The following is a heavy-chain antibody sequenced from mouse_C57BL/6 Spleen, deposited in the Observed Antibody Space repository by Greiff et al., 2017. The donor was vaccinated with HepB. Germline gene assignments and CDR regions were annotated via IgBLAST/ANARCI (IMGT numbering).Heavy chain of an antibody. D-gene: IGHD2-12*01. Sequence: QVQLKQPGAELVMPGASVKLSCKASGYTFTSYWMHWVKQRPGQGLEWIGEIDPSDSYTNYNQKFKGKSTLTVDKSSSTAYMQLSSLTSEDSAVYYCAIYSPYAMDYWGQGTSVTVSS. CDR1: GYTFTSYW. CDR3: AIYSPYAMDY. V-gene: IGHV1-69*01. CDR2: IDPSDSYT. J-gene: IGHJ4*01.